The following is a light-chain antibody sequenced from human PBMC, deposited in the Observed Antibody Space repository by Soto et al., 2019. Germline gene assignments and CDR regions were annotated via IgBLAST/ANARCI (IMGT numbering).Light chain of an antibody. Sequence: EIVLTQSPVTLSLSPGERATLSCRASQSVSNNYLAWYQQKPGQAPRLLIYGASNRATGIPDRFSGSGSGTDFTLTISRLEPEDFAVYYCQQRRNWPPLTFGQGTRLEI. V-gene: IGKV3D-20*02. CDR3: QQRRNWPPLT. CDR1: QSVSNNY. J-gene: IGKJ5*01. CDR2: GAS.